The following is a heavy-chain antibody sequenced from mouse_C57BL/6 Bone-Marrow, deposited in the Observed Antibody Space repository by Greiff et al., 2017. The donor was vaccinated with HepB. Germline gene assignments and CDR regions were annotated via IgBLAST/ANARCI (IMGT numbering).Heavy chain of an antibody. V-gene: IGHV5-4*03. J-gene: IGHJ2*01. CDR1: GFTFSSYA. CDR2: ISDGGSYT. Sequence: EVKLVESGGGLVKPGGSLKLSCAASGFTFSSYAMSWVRQTPEKRLEWVATISDGGSYTYYPDNVKGRFTISRDNAKNNLYLQMSHLKSEDTAMYYCARVLYYGSSMYYFDYWGQGTTLTVSS. CDR3: ARVLYYGSSMYYFDY. D-gene: IGHD1-1*01.